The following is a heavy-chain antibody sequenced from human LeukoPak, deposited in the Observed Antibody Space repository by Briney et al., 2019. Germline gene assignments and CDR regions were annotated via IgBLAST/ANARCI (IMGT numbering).Heavy chain of an antibody. CDR3: ARDPRYCSGGGCPTRSYYFDY. CDR1: GYTFTSYG. CDR2: ISAYNGNT. J-gene: IGHJ4*02. V-gene: IGHV1-18*01. D-gene: IGHD2-15*01. Sequence: GASVKVSCKASGYTFTSYGISWVRQAPGQGLEWMGWISAYNGNTNYAQKLQGRVTMTTDTSTSTAYMELRSLRSDDTAVYYCARDPRYCSGGGCPTRSYYFDYWGQGTLVTVSS.